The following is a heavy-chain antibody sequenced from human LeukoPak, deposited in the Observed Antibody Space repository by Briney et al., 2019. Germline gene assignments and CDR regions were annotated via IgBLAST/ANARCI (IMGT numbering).Heavy chain of an antibody. CDR1: GGSISSSSYY. CDR2: ISYSGST. Sequence: PSETLSLTCTASGGSISSSSYYWGWIRQPPGKGLEWIGTISYSGSTYYNPSLKSRVTISVDTSKNQFSLKLSSVTAADTAVYYCFYSGSYHHLGYWGQGTLVTVSS. V-gene: IGHV4-39*01. D-gene: IGHD1-26*01. J-gene: IGHJ4*02. CDR3: FYSGSYHHLGY.